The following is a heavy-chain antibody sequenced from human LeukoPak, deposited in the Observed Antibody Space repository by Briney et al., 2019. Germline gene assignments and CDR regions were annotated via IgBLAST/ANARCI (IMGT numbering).Heavy chain of an antibody. J-gene: IGHJ4*02. CDR2: IWYDGSNK. CDR1: GFTFSSYG. Sequence: PGRSLRLSCAASGFTFSSYGMHWVRQAPGKGLEWVAVIWYDGSNKYYADSVKGRFTISRDNSKNTLSLQMNSLRAEDSAVYYCAKDRGLGIVGATIFDYWGQGTLVTVSS. D-gene: IGHD1-26*01. V-gene: IGHV3-33*06. CDR3: AKDRGLGIVGATIFDY.